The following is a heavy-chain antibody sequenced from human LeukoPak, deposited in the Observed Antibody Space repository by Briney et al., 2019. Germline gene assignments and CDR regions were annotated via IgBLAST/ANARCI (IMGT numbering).Heavy chain of an antibody. J-gene: IGHJ4*02. Sequence: ASVKVSCKASGYTFTSYGISWVRQAPGRGLEWMGWISAYNGNTNYAQKLQGRVTMTTDTSTSTAYMELRSLRSDDTAVYYCARRYCSGGSCYQGYYFDYWGQGTLVTVSS. D-gene: IGHD2-15*01. CDR1: GYTFTSYG. CDR2: ISAYNGNT. CDR3: ARRYCSGGSCYQGYYFDY. V-gene: IGHV1-18*01.